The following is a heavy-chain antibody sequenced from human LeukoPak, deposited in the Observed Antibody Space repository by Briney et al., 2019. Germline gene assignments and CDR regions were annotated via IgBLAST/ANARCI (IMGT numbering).Heavy chain of an antibody. CDR3: ARETEMDNLVY. CDR2: IKQDGSEK. CDR1: GXTFSSYW. J-gene: IGHJ4*02. Sequence: SGGSLRLSCTASGXTFSSYWMNWVRQAPGKGLEWVANIKQDGSEKYYVDSVKGRFTISRDNAKKSLYLQMNSLRAEDTAVYYCARETEMDNLVYWGEGTLDTVSS. D-gene: IGHD5-24*01. V-gene: IGHV3-7*04.